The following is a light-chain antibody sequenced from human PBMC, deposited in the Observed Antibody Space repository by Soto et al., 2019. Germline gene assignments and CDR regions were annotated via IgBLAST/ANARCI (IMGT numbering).Light chain of an antibody. CDR1: QSVSSTF. J-gene: IGKJ1*01. Sequence: EIVLTQSPGSLSLSPEERATLSCRASQSVSSTFFAWYQQRPGQAPRLLMYGASSRATGIPERFSGSGSGTDFTLTISRLEPEDFGVYYCQQFGSSVTFGQGTKVEIK. V-gene: IGKV3-20*01. CDR3: QQFGSSVT. CDR2: GAS.